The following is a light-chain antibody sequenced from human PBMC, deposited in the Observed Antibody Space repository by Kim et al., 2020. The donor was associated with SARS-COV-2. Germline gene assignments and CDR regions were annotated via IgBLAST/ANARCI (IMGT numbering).Light chain of an antibody. CDR2: AVS. Sequence: ASTGDRVNITCLAGHDVSAYLAWCEHTPGTAPNLVLYAVSTLHSGVPSRVRGSGSGTDFYLTIGCLQSEDFATYDCQQYYSDPCSFGQGTKEDIK. J-gene: IGKJ2*04. V-gene: IGKV1-8*01. CDR3: QQYYSDPCS. CDR1: HDVSAY.